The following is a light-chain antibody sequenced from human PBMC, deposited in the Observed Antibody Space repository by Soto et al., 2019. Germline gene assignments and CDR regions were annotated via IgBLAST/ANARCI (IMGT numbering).Light chain of an antibody. CDR1: QSVTNS. Sequence: DIQVTQSPPSLSASLGDRVIITCRASQSVTNSLNWYQQKPGKAPKVLIHAASSLQSGVPSRFSGSGSGTDFTLTISSLQPEDFATYYCQQSHSTPYTFGQGTKLEI. CDR3: QQSHSTPYT. J-gene: IGKJ2*01. V-gene: IGKV1-39*01. CDR2: AAS.